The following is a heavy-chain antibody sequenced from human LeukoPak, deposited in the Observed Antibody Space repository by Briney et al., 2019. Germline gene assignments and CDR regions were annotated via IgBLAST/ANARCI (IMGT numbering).Heavy chain of an antibody. CDR2: INWNGGST. J-gene: IGHJ4*02. D-gene: IGHD5-18*01. CDR1: GFTFDDYG. Sequence: GGSLRLSCAASGFTFDDYGMSWVRQAPGKGLEWVSGINWNGGSTGYADSVKGRFTISRDNAKNSLYLQMNSLRAEDTALYYCARASGIQLWSTFDYWGQGTLVTVSS. V-gene: IGHV3-20*04. CDR3: ARASGIQLWSTFDY.